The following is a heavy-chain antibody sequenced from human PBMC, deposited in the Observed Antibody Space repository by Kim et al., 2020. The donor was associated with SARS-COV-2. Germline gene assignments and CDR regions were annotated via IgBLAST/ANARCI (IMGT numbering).Heavy chain of an antibody. CDR2: IYGGGST. Sequence: GGSLRLSCAASGFTVSSNYMSWVRQAPGKGLEWVSVIYGGGSTYYADSVKGRFTISRDNSKNTVYLQMNNVRVEDTAVYYCARGGHSSSWFDYWGQGSLV. CDR1: GFTVSSNY. V-gene: IGHV3-66*01. CDR3: ARGGHSSSWFDY. D-gene: IGHD6-13*01. J-gene: IGHJ5*01.